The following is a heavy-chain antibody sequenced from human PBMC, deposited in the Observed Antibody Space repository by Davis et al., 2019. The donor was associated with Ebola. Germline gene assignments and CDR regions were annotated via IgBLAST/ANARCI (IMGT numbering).Heavy chain of an antibody. J-gene: IGHJ4*02. CDR1: GGSFSGYY. CDR2: INHSGCT. Sequence: PSETLSLTCAVYGGSFSGYYWSWIRQPPGKGLEWIGEINHSGCTNYNPSLKSRVTISVDTSKNQFSLKLSSVTAADTAVYYCARVGLYYYDSSGYYYGVLDYWGQGTLVTVSS. V-gene: IGHV4-34*01. CDR3: ARVGLYYYDSSGYYYGVLDY. D-gene: IGHD3-22*01.